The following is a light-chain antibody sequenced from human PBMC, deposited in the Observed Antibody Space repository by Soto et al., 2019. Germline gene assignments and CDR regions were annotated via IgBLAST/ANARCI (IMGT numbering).Light chain of an antibody. CDR1: QSVSSSY. V-gene: IGKV3-20*01. Sequence: EIVLTQSPGTLSLSPGERATLSCRASQSVSSSYLAWYQQKPGQAPRLLIYGTSNRASGIPDSFSGSGFGTDFTLTISRLEPEDFAVYYCQQYHISPFTFGGGTKGEIK. CDR2: GTS. J-gene: IGKJ4*01. CDR3: QQYHISPFT.